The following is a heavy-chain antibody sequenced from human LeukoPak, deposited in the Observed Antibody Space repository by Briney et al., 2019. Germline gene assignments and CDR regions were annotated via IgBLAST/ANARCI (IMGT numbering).Heavy chain of an antibody. D-gene: IGHD3-16*01. CDR3: ARDQGASMIAWDY. CDR1: GYIFTIFL. J-gene: IGHJ4*02. Sequence: ASVKVSCKASGYIFTIFLMHWVRQAPGQGLEWMGIINPSSVTTSYAQKFHGRVSLTMDTSTSTVYIELSSLRSEDTAVYFCARDQGASMIAWDYWGQGTLVTVSS. V-gene: IGHV1-46*01. CDR2: INPSSVTT.